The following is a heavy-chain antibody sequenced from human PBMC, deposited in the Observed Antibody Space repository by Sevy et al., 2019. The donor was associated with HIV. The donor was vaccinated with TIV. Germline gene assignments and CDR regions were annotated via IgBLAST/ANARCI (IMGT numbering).Heavy chain of an antibody. CDR1: GFTVSSNY. Sequence: GGSLRLSCAASGFTVSSNYMSWVRQAPGKGLEWVSVIYSGGRTYYADSMKGRFTISRDNSKNTLYLQMNSLRAEDTAVYYCASSIAARYYFDYWGQGTLVTVSS. V-gene: IGHV3-53*01. CDR2: IYSGGRT. J-gene: IGHJ4*02. CDR3: ASSIAARYYFDY. D-gene: IGHD6-6*01.